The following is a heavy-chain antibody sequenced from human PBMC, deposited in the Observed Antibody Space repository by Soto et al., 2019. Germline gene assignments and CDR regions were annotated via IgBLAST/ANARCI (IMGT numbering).Heavy chain of an antibody. V-gene: IGHV3-66*01. CDR1: GFTVSSNY. Sequence: EVQLVESGGGLVQPGGSLRLSCAASGFTVSSNYMSWVRQAPGKGLEWVSVIYSGGSTYYADSVKGRFTISRDNSKNTLYLQMNSLRAEDTAVYYCARGIRGYDYGDLPGMWEYYGMDVWGQRTTVTVSS. J-gene: IGHJ6*02. CDR3: ARGIRGYDYGDLPGMWEYYGMDV. CDR2: IYSGGST. D-gene: IGHD4-17*01.